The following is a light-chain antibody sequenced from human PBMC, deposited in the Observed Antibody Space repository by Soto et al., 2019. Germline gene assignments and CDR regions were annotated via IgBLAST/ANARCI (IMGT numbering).Light chain of an antibody. J-gene: IGKJ1*01. Sequence: EIGLTQSPCTLSLSPGERATLSCRASQSVSSSYLAWYQQKPGQAPRLLIYGASSRATGIPDRFSGSGSGTDFTLTISRLEPEDFAVYYCQQYGSSQTFGQGTKV. CDR3: QQYGSSQT. V-gene: IGKV3-20*01. CDR2: GAS. CDR1: QSVSSSY.